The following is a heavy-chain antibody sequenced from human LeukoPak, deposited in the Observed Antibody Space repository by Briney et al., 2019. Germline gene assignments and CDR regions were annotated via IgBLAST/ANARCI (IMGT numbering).Heavy chain of an antibody. V-gene: IGHV1-46*01. Sequence: ASVTVSCTASGYTXTSYHIHWVRQAPGEGVEWMGIISPSGGTTTYAQKFQSRVTMTRDTSTSIVYMELSSLRSEDTGVYYCARDIVLRAFDIWGQGTMVTVS. CDR3: ARDIVLRAFDI. D-gene: IGHD2-8*01. CDR2: ISPSGGTT. J-gene: IGHJ3*02. CDR1: GYTXTSYH.